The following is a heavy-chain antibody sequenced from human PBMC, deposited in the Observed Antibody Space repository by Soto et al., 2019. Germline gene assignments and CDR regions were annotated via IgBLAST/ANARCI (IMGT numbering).Heavy chain of an antibody. V-gene: IGHV3-23*01. CDR1: GFTFSSYG. J-gene: IGHJ5*02. CDR2: ISDSGTT. Sequence: EVQLLESGGGLVQPGGSLRLSCAASGFTFSSYGLNWVRQAPGKGLEWVSVISDSGTTYYADSVKGWFTISRDNSKNTRYWQMSSAMAEGTAVYYCAGISVASWAQGPRVPVSS. CDR3: AGISVAS. D-gene: IGHD6-19*01.